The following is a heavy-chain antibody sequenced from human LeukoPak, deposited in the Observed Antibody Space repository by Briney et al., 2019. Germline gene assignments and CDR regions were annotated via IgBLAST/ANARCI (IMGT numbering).Heavy chain of an antibody. CDR3: ARDPPTVPYYFDC. J-gene: IGHJ4*02. D-gene: IGHD4-17*01. V-gene: IGHV3-48*03. CDR2: ISVCGSTM. CDR1: GFPFSSYE. Sequence: PGGSLRLSCAASGFPFSSYEMTWVPQAPGKGLVWVSYISVCGSTMYYADSVKRRFTISRDTAKNSLYLQMNSLRAEDTAVYYCARDPPTVPYYFDCWGQGTLVTVSS.